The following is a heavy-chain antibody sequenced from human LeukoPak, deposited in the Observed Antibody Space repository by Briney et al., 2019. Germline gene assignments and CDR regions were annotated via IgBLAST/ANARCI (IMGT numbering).Heavy chain of an antibody. D-gene: IGHD3-10*01. CDR1: GGSISSYY. J-gene: IGHJ5*02. CDR2: IYYSGST. Sequence: SETLSLTCTVSGGSISSYYWSWIRHPPGKGLEWIGYIYYSGSTNYNPSLKSRVTISVDTSKNQFSLKLSSVTAADTAVYYCARRANTYCYCSGSYSGWFDPWGQGTLVTVSS. V-gene: IGHV4-59*08. CDR3: ARRANTYCYCSGSYSGWFDP.